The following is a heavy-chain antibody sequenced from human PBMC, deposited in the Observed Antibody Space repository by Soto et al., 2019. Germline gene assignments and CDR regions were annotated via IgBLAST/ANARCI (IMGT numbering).Heavy chain of an antibody. D-gene: IGHD4-4*01. CDR1: GFSFSNYA. J-gene: IGHJ4*02. CDR3: AKDLIDYSNSYFDY. CDR2: ISSSGYT. V-gene: IGHV3-23*01. Sequence: GSLRLSGATSGFSFSNYAMSWVREAPGKGLEWVAGISSSGYTYYVDSLKGRFTISRDNSKNSLYLQMNSLRAEDTAVYYCAKDLIDYSNSYFDYWGQGTLVTVSS.